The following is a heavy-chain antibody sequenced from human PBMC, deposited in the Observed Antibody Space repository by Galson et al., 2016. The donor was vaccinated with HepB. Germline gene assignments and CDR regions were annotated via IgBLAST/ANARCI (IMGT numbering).Heavy chain of an antibody. CDR3: ARLGTCGRDCYSFDY. CDR1: GDFISDYF. J-gene: IGHJ4*02. D-gene: IGHD2-21*02. CDR2: THYSGAT. V-gene: IGHV4-59*01. Sequence: LSLTCTVSGDFISDYFWSWVRQPPGKGLEYIGFTHYSGATNYSPSLRGRVTMSVATSENHLSLKLTSVTAADTAVYYCARLGTCGRDCYSFDYWGQGILVTVS.